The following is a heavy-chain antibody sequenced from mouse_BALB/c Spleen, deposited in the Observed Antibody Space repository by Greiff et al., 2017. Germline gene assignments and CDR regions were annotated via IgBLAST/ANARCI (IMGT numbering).Heavy chain of an antibody. D-gene: IGHD1-1*01. CDR2: ISYSGST. J-gene: IGHJ2*01. Sequence: EVQGVESGPGLVKPSQSLSLTCTVTGYSITSDYAWNWIRQFPGNKLEWMGYISYSGSTSYNPSLKSRISITRDTSKNQFFLQLNSVTTEDTATYYCARYGRRYFDYWGQGTTLTVSS. V-gene: IGHV3-2*02. CDR3: ARYGRRYFDY. CDR1: GYSITSDYA.